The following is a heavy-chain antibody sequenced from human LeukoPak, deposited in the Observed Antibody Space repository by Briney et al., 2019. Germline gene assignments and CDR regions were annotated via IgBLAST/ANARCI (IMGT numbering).Heavy chain of an antibody. J-gene: IGHJ4*02. V-gene: IGHV4-59*05. Sequence: SETLSLTCTVSGGSISSYYWNWIRQPPGKGLEWIGSIYYSGSTYYNPSLKSRVTISVDTSKNQFSLKLSSVTAADTAVYYCASTISSSWTHYFDYWGQGTLVTVSS. CDR2: IYYSGST. D-gene: IGHD6-13*01. CDR3: ASTISSSWTHYFDY. CDR1: GGSISSYY.